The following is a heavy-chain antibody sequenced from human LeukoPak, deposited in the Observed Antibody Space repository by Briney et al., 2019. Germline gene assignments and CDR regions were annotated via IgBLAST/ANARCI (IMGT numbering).Heavy chain of an antibody. Sequence: SETLSLTCTVSGGSISSYYWSWIRQPPGKGLEGIGYIYYSGSTNYNPSLKSRVTISVDTSKNQFSLKLSSVTAADTAVYCCARDGYWALGSFDPWGQGTLLTVSS. CDR1: GGSISSYY. CDR2: IYYSGST. CDR3: ARDGYWALGSFDP. J-gene: IGHJ5*02. D-gene: IGHD5-18*01. V-gene: IGHV4-59*01.